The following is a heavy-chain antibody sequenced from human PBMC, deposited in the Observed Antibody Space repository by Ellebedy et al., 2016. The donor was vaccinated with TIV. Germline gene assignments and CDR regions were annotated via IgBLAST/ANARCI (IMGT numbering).Heavy chain of an antibody. J-gene: IGHJ4*02. V-gene: IGHV1-2*02. CDR3: ATENCGGGSCYHDY. D-gene: IGHD2-15*01. Sequence: AASVKVSCKASGYTFTNYYLQWVRQAPGQGLEWMGWVNPNRGGANYAQKFQGRVTMTRDTSISTAYMELSSLTSDDTAVYYCATENCGGGSCYHDYWGQGTLVTVSS. CDR1: GYTFTNYY. CDR2: VNPNRGGA.